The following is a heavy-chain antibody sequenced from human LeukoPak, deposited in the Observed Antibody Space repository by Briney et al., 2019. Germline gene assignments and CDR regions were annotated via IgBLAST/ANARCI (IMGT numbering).Heavy chain of an antibody. J-gene: IGHJ3*02. D-gene: IGHD6-13*01. CDR1: GFTFSSYG. V-gene: IGHV3-30*18. Sequence: GGSLRLSCAASGFTFSSYGMHWVRQAPGKGLEWVAVISYDGSNKYYADSVKGRFTISRDNSKNTLYLQMNSLRAEDTAVYYCAKVIAQQLEDDAFDIWGQGTLVTVSS. CDR3: AKVIAQQLEDDAFDI. CDR2: ISYDGSNK.